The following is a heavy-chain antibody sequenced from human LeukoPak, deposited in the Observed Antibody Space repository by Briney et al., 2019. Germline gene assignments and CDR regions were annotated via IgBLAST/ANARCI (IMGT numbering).Heavy chain of an antibody. CDR2: ISGSGGST. D-gene: IGHD3-22*01. V-gene: IGHV3-23*01. CDR1: GFTFSSFG. Sequence: GGTLRLSCAASGFTFSSFGMSWVRQAPGKGLEWVSAISGSGGSTYYADSVKGRFIISRDNSKNTLYLQMNSLRAEDTAVYYCANDGAYYDSSTDAFDIWGQGTMVTVSS. J-gene: IGHJ3*02. CDR3: ANDGAYYDSSTDAFDI.